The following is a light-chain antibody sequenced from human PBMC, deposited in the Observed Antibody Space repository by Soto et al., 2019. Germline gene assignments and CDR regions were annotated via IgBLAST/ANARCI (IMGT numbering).Light chain of an antibody. CDR3: KQYDNYPPP. Sequence: EIVLTQSPGTLSLSPGERATLSCRASQSVSSRYLAWYQQKPGQAPRLLIYGASSRSTGIPDRFSGRWSGKDFTLTISRLEPEDFAVYYCKQYDNYPPPFGQGTKGDIK. CDR1: QSVSSRY. J-gene: IGKJ1*01. V-gene: IGKV3-20*01. CDR2: GAS.